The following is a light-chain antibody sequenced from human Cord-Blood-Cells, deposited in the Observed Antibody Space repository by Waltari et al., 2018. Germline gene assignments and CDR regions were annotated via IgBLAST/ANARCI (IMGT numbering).Light chain of an antibody. V-gene: IGKV1-5*03. CDR3: QQYNRYT. J-gene: IGKJ2*01. CDR2: KAS. Sequence: DIQMTQSPSTLSASVADRVTITCRASQSISSWLAWYQQKPGKATKLLIYKASSLESGVPSRFSGSGSGTEFTLTISSLQPDDFATYYCQQYNRYTFGQGTKLEIK. CDR1: QSISSW.